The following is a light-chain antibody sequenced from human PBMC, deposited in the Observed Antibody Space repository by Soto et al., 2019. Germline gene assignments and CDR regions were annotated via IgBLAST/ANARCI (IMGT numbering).Light chain of an antibody. CDR3: QQYDNWPPT. CDR2: GAS. CDR1: QSVTYN. Sequence: ETTLTQSPATLSASPGERVTLSCRATQSVTYNLAWYQQKPGQAPRLLIYGASTRPTGIPARFSGRGSGTEFTLTITSLQSEDFAVYSCQQYDNWPPTFGGGTRWIS. V-gene: IGKV3-15*01. J-gene: IGKJ4*01.